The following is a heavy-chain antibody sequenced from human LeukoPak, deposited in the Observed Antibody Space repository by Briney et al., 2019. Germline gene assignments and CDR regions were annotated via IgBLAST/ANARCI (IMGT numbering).Heavy chain of an antibody. D-gene: IGHD1-26*01. CDR2: ISGSGAST. V-gene: IGHV3-23*01. Sequence: PGGSLRLSCLTSGFTLSTNAMSWVRQAPGKGLEWISGISGSGASTYYADSVKGRFTISRDDSGNTLYQQMNSLRGDDTAVYYCAKDVGKWESLHFFDYWGQGTLVTVSS. CDR1: GFTLSTNA. J-gene: IGHJ4*02. CDR3: AKDVGKWESLHFFDY.